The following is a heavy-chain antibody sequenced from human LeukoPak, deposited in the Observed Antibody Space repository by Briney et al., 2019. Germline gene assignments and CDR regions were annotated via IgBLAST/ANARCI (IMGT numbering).Heavy chain of an antibody. CDR2: ISSSSTYI. Sequence: GGSLRLSCAASGFTFSNYPMDWVRQAPGKGLEWVSYISSSSTYIYYADSVKGRFTISRDNAKNSLYLQMNSLRAEDTAVYYCASDMTTARFDNWGQGTLVTVSS. J-gene: IGHJ4*02. D-gene: IGHD4-17*01. CDR1: GFTFSNYP. CDR3: ASDMTTARFDN. V-gene: IGHV3-21*01.